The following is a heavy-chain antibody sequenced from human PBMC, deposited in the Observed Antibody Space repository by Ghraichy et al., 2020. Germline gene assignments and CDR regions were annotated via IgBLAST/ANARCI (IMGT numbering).Heavy chain of an antibody. V-gene: IGHV2-5*02. Sequence: SGPTLVKPTQTLTLTCTFSGFSLSTSGVGVGWIRQPPGKALEWLALIYWDDDKRYSPSLKSRLTITKDTSKNQVVLTMTNMDPVDTATYYCAKVGSGWHTYAFDIWGQGTMVTVSS. CDR1: GFSLSTSGVG. J-gene: IGHJ3*02. CDR2: IYWDDDK. CDR3: AKVGSGWHTYAFDI. D-gene: IGHD6-19*01.